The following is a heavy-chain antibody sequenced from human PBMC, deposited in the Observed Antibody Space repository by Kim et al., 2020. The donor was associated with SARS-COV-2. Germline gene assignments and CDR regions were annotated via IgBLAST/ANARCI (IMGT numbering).Heavy chain of an antibody. V-gene: IGHV3-23*01. CDR3: AKRVSGSGTYYFDY. Sequence: DSVRGRFTISRDNSKNTLYLQMNSLRAEDTAVYFCAKRVSGSGTYYFDYWGQGILVTVSS. D-gene: IGHD3-10*01. J-gene: IGHJ4*02.